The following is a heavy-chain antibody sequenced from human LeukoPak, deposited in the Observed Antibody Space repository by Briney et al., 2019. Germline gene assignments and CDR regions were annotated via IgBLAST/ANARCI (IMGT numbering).Heavy chain of an antibody. CDR3: AKTDRIYDFWSGYLFGGVFDY. D-gene: IGHD3-3*01. CDR2: ISGSGGST. Sequence: GGSLRLSCAASGFTFSSYAMSWVRQAPGKGLEWVSAISGSGGSTYYADSVKGRFTISRDNSKNTLYLQMNSLRAEDTAVYYCAKTDRIYDFWSGYLFGGVFDYWGQGTLVTVSS. V-gene: IGHV3-23*01. J-gene: IGHJ4*02. CDR1: GFTFSSYA.